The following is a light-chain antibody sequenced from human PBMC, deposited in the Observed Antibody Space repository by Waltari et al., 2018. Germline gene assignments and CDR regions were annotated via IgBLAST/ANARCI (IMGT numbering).Light chain of an antibody. CDR3: CSYAGSHTYV. CDR1: SSDVATYNR. CDR2: EGT. V-gene: IGLV2-23*01. Sequence: HSALTQPASVSGSPGQSITFSCTATSSDVATYNRVSWYQQHPDNAPKLIIYEGTKRPSGIADRFSGSRSGNTASLTISGLQAEDEADYYCCSYAGSHTYVFGTGTKVTVL. J-gene: IGLJ1*01.